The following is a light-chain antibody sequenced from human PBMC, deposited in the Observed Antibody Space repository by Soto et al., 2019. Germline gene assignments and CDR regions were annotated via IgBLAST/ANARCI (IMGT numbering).Light chain of an antibody. CDR3: QQTYTAPRT. Sequence: DIQMTQSPSSLSASVGDRVTITCRASQSITIYLNWYQQQPGKAPRLLIYGASTLQTGVPSRFSGSGSMTDFTLTISDLQPEDFATHYCQQTYTAPRTFGQGTKVDI. CDR1: QSITIY. CDR2: GAS. J-gene: IGKJ1*01. V-gene: IGKV1-39*01.